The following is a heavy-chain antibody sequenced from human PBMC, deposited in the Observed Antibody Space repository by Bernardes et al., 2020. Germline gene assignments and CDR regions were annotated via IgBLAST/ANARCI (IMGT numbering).Heavy chain of an antibody. V-gene: IGHV3-7*01. J-gene: IGHJ2*01. Sequence: GGSLRLSCAASGFTFSSYWMSWVRQAPGKGLEWVANIKQDGSEKYYVDSVKGRFTISRDNAKNSLYLQMNSLRAEDTAVYYCARYLGRFLEWPDPSYWYFDLWGRGTLVTVSS. D-gene: IGHD3-3*01. CDR2: IKQDGSEK. CDR1: GFTFSSYW. CDR3: ARYLGRFLEWPDPSYWYFDL.